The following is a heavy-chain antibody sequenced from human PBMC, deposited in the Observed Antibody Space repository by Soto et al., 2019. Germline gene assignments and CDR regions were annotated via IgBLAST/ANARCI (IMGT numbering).Heavy chain of an antibody. CDR3: ARDRSTPSSGWYRRGANWFDP. CDR1: GFTFSSYA. V-gene: IGHV3-30-3*01. D-gene: IGHD6-19*01. CDR2: ISYDGSNK. Sequence: GGSLRLSCAASGFTFSSYAMHWVRQAPGKGLEWVAVISYDGSNKYYADSVKGRFTISRDNSKNTLYLQMNSLRAEDTAVYYCARDRSTPSSGWYRRGANWFDPWGQGTLVTVSS. J-gene: IGHJ5*02.